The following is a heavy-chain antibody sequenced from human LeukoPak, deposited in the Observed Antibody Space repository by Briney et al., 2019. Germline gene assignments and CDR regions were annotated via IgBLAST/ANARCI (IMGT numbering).Heavy chain of an antibody. CDR2: ISGSGGRT. Sequence: GGSLRLSCAASGFTFSSYAMSWVRQAPGKGLEWVSAISGSGGRTSYADSVKGRFTISRDNSKNTLYLQMNSLRAEDTAVYYCAKDLGDYYDSSGYYYVWGQGTLVTVSS. J-gene: IGHJ4*02. V-gene: IGHV3-23*01. CDR1: GFTFSSYA. D-gene: IGHD3-22*01. CDR3: AKDLGDYYDSSGYYYV.